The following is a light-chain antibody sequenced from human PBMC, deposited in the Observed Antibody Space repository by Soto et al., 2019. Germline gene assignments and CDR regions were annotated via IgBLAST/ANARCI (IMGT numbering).Light chain of an antibody. CDR2: AAS. J-gene: IGKJ1*01. V-gene: IGKV1-9*01. Sequence: DIQLTQSPSFLSASVGDRVTITCRASQVISSYLAWYQQKPGKAPKLLIYAASTLQSGVPSRFSGSGSGTEFTLTISSLQPEDFATYYCQQLNSTRWTFGQGTKVEIK. CDR3: QQLNSTRWT. CDR1: QVISSY.